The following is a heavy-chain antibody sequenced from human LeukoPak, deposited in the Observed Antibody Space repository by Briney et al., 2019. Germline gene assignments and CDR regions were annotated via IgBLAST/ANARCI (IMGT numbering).Heavy chain of an antibody. Sequence: PGGSLRLSCAASGFTFSSYAMHWVRQAPGKGLEYVSAISSNGGSTYYADSVKGRVTISRDNSKNTLYLQMGSLRAEDMAVYYCARDRSRYGVLPPDYWGQGTLVTVSS. J-gene: IGHJ4*02. CDR2: ISSNGGST. V-gene: IGHV3-64*02. CDR1: GFTFSSYA. D-gene: IGHD4-17*01. CDR3: ARDRSRYGVLPPDY.